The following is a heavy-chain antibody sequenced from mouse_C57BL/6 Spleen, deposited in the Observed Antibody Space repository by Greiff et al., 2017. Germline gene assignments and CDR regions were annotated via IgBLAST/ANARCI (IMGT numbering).Heavy chain of an antibody. J-gene: IGHJ2*01. CDR3: ARDGPGYFDY. Sequence: VMLVESGGGLVKPGGSLKLSCAASGFTFSSYAMSWVRQTPEKRLEWVATISDGGSYTYYPDNVKGRFTISRDNAKNNLYLQMSHLKSEDTAMYYCARDGPGYFDYWGQGTTLTVSS. CDR1: GFTFSSYA. CDR2: ISDGGSYT. D-gene: IGHD4-1*01. V-gene: IGHV5-4*01.